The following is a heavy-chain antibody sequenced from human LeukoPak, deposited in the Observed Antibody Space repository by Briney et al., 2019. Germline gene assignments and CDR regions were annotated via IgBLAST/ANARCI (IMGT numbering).Heavy chain of an antibody. D-gene: IGHD1-26*01. V-gene: IGHV3-30*03. CDR3: ARDRSGSYESFDY. CDR1: GFTFSSYW. Sequence: PGGSLRLSCAASGFTFSSYWMSWVRQAPGKGLEWVALISYDGSNQYYADSVKGRFTISRDNSKTTLYLQMNSLRAEDTAVYYCARDRSGSYESFDYWGQGTLVIVSS. J-gene: IGHJ4*02. CDR2: ISYDGSNQ.